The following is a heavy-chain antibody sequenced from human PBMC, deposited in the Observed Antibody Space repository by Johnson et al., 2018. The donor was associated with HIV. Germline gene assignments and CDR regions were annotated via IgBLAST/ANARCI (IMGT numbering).Heavy chain of an antibody. CDR1: GFTFRSYW. Sequence: VQLVESGGGLVQPGGSLRLSCAASGFTFRSYWMSWVRQAPGKGLEWVSGINWNGGSTGYADSVTGRFTISIDNAKNSLFLQMNSLRAEDLAWYYCARDLDSRSSGAFDSWGEGTMVTVSS. CDR3: ARDLDSRSSGAFDS. CDR2: INWNGGST. V-gene: IGHV3-20*04. D-gene: IGHD6-6*01. J-gene: IGHJ3*02.